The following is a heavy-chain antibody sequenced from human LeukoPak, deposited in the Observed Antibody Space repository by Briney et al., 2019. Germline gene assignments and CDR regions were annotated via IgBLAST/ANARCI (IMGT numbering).Heavy chain of an antibody. V-gene: IGHV4-4*07. CDR1: GGSISRYY. CDR2: IYTSGST. D-gene: IGHD2-15*01. Sequence: SETLSLTCTVPGGSISRYYWSWIRQPAGKGLEWIGRIYTSGSTNYNPSLKSRVTMSVDTSKNQFSLKLSSVTAADTAVYYCARGSYCSGGSCYSGYYFDYWGQGTLVTVSS. J-gene: IGHJ4*02. CDR3: ARGSYCSGGSCYSGYYFDY.